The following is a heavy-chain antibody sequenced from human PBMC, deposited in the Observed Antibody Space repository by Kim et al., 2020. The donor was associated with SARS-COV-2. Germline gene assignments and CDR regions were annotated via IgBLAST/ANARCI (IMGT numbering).Heavy chain of an antibody. D-gene: IGHD1-26*01. V-gene: IGHV3-21*01. CDR3: AREGGSGGSYYDFDY. CDR2: ISSSSSYI. J-gene: IGHJ4*02. CDR1: GFTFSSYS. Sequence: GGSLRLSCAASGFTFSSYSMNWVRQAPGKGLEWVSSISSSSSYIYYADSVKGRFTISRDNAKNSLYLQMNSLRAEDTAVYYCAREGGSGGSYYDFDYWGQGTLVTVSS.